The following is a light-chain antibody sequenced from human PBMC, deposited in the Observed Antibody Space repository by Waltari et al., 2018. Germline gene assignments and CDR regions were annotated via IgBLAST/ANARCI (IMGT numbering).Light chain of an antibody. Sequence: DIQMTQSPSTVSASAVDRVLITCRASQSISTWLAWYQQKPGKAPKLLIFAASSLQTGVPSRFSGSGSGTEFTLTINSLQPDDFATYYCQHYNAYRTFGQGTKVEIK. J-gene: IGKJ1*01. CDR3: QHYNAYRT. CDR1: QSISTW. CDR2: AAS. V-gene: IGKV1-5*01.